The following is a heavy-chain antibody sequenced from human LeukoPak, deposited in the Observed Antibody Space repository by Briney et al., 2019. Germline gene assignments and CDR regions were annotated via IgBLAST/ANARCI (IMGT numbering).Heavy chain of an antibody. CDR2: ISTYNGNT. V-gene: IGHV1-18*01. Sequence: GASVKVSCKASGYTFTSNGITWVRQASGQGLEWMGWISTYNGNTNYEKKLQGRVTMTTDTSTGTAYMEPRSLRSDDTAVYYCARAQVHYQYNFGTGTYYLDYWGQGTLVTVSS. J-gene: IGHJ4*02. CDR1: GYTFTSNG. D-gene: IGHD3-10*01. CDR3: ARAQVHYQYNFGTGTYYLDY.